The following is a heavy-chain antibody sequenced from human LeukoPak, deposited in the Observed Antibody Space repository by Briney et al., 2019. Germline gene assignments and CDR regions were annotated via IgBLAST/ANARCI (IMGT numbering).Heavy chain of an antibody. CDR1: GFTFSDYY. CDR3: ARDQYDTWSRRGNFDS. D-gene: IGHD3-3*01. Sequence: GGSLRLSCAASGFTFSDYYMSWIRQAPGKGLEWVSYISISSSYTNYADSVKGRFTISRDNAKNSLYLQMNSLRVEDTAVFYCARDQYDTWSRRGNFDSWGQGTLVIVSS. CDR2: ISISSSYT. V-gene: IGHV3-11*05. J-gene: IGHJ4*02.